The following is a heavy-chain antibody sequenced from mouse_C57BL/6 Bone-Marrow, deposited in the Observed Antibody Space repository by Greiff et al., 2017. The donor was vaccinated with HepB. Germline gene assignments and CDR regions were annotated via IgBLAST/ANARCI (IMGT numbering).Heavy chain of an antibody. J-gene: IGHJ2*01. D-gene: IGHD3-2*02. CDR2: IDPSDSET. CDR1: GYTFTSYW. Sequence: QVQLQQPGAELVRPGSSVKLSCKASGYTFTSYWMHWVKQRPIQGLEWIGNIDPSDSETHYNPKFKDKATLTVAKSSSTAYMQLSSLTSEDSAVYYCARARGQLRLRDYCDYWGQGTTLTVSS. CDR3: ARARGQLRLRDYCDY. V-gene: IGHV1-52*01.